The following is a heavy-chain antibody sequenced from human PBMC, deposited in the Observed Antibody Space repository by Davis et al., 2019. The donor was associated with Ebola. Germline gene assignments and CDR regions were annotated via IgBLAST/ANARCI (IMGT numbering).Heavy chain of an antibody. CDR2: IFPGDSDT. D-gene: IGHD6-19*01. Sequence: GESLKISCQASGYSFTTYWIVWVRQMPGKGLECMGIIFPGDSDTRYSPSFQGQVTISADKSISTAYLQWSSLKASDTAIYYCARQGQWLDYYFDYWGQGTLVTVSS. V-gene: IGHV5-51*01. CDR1: GYSFTTYW. J-gene: IGHJ4*02. CDR3: ARQGQWLDYYFDY.